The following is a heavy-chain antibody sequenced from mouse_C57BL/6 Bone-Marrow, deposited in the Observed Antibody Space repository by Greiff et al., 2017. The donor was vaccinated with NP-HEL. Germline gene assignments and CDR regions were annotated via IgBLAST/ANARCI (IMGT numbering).Heavy chain of an antibody. CDR1: GYTFTSYT. D-gene: IGHD2-5*01. Sequence: QVQLKQSGAEPARPGASVKMSCKASGYTFTSYTMHWVKQRPGQGLEWIGYINPSSGYTKYNQKFKDKATLTADKSSSTAYMQLSSLTSEDSAVYYCAWGPYSNPSYYAMDYWGQGTSVTVSS. V-gene: IGHV1-4*01. CDR3: AWGPYSNPSYYAMDY. J-gene: IGHJ4*01. CDR2: INPSSGYT.